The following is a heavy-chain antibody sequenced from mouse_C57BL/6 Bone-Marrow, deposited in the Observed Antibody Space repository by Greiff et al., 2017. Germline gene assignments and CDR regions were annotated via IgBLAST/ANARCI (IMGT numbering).Heavy chain of an antibody. CDR1: GFTFSSYG. Sequence: EVKLMESGGDLVKPGGSLKLSCAASGFTFSSYGMSWVRQTPDKRLEWVATISSGGSYTYYPDSVKGRFTISRDNAKNTLYLQMSSLKSEDTAMYYCARHSGYYDVWGTGTPVTVSS. D-gene: IGHD1-3*01. V-gene: IGHV5-6*01. CDR2: ISSGGSYT. CDR3: ARHSGYYDV. J-gene: IGHJ1*03.